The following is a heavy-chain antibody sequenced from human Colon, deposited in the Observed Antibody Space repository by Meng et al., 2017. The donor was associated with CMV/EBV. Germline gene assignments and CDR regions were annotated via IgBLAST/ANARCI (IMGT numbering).Heavy chain of an antibody. Sequence: GESLKISCVASGLTFSDYWMAWVRQAPGKGLEWVASVVTSDIYMYFGDSVKGRFTISRDNAKNSVYLHMNSLRVDDTAVYYCARPRGFLEWLPFDLWGQGTLVTVSS. CDR3: ARPRGFLEWLPFDL. CDR1: GLTFSDYW. V-gene: IGHV3-21*01. J-gene: IGHJ4*02. D-gene: IGHD3-3*01. CDR2: VVTSDIYM.